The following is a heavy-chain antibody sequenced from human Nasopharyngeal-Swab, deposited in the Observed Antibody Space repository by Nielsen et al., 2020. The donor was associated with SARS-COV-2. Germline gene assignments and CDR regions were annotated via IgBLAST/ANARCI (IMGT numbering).Heavy chain of an antibody. D-gene: IGHD4-17*01. V-gene: IGHV6-1*01. CDR3: ARARGAYGDYYYYYYTDV. CDR1: GDRVSSSSAA. Sequence: SQTLSLTCALSGDRVSSSSAAWNWIRQSPSRGLEWLGRTYYRSKWYNDYAVSVKSRITINPDTSKNQFSLHLNSVTPGDTAVYYCARARGAYGDYYYYYYTDVWGKGTTVTVSS. CDR2: TYYRSKWYN. J-gene: IGHJ6*03.